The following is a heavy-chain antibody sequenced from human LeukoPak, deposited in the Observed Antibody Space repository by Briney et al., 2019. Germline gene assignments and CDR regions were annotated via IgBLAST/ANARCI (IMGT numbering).Heavy chain of an antibody. CDR1: GGSFSGYY. V-gene: IGHV4-34*01. CDR2: INHSGRT. J-gene: IGHJ4*02. Sequence: SETLSLTCAVYGGSFSGYYWSWIRQPPGKGLEWIGEINHSGRTNYNPSLKSRVTISVDTSKNQFSLKLSSVTAADTAVYYRARQNYGAAPLRYWGQGTLVTVSS. D-gene: IGHD4/OR15-4a*01. CDR3: ARQNYGAAPLRY.